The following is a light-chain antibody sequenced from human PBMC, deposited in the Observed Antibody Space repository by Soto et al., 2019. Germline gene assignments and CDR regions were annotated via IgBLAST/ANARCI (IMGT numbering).Light chain of an antibody. CDR3: QQYASSPPLT. J-gene: IGKJ4*01. CDR2: GAS. Sequence: EIVLTQSPGTLSLSPGERATLSCRASQSVRTSLAWYQQKPGQAPRLLIYGASSRATVIPDRFSGSGSGTDFTLTISRLEPEDFAVYYCQQYASSPPLTFGGGTKVDIK. CDR1: QSVRTS. V-gene: IGKV3-20*01.